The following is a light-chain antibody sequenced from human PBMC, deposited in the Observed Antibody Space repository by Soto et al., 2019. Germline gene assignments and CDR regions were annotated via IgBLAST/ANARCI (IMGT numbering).Light chain of an antibody. V-gene: IGKV3-20*01. CDR3: QQFGYSPIT. CDR1: QSVSSY. J-gene: IGKJ1*01. CDR2: GAS. Sequence: EIVLTQSPATLSLSPGERATLSCRASQSVSSYLAWCQQKPGQAPRLLIYGASTRATGIPDRFSGTGSGTDFTLTISRLEPEDFAVYYCQQFGYSPITFGQGTKVDIK.